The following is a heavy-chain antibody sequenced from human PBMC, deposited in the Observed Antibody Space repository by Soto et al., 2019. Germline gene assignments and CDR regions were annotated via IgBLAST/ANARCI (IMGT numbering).Heavy chain of an antibody. V-gene: IGHV1-69*18. J-gene: IGHJ4*02. CDR2: IIPVFRTS. D-gene: IGHD1-1*01. CDR1: GVTFSSYA. CDR3: SKSGTLEGGGGES. Sequence: QVQLVQSGAELKKPGSSVKVSCSASGVTFSSYAFTWVRQAPGQGLEWMGNIIPVFRTSNYAQGFQGRLTISADESNNTILLELRRLRSEGPAGYFWSKSGTLEGGGGESWGQGTLVIVSS.